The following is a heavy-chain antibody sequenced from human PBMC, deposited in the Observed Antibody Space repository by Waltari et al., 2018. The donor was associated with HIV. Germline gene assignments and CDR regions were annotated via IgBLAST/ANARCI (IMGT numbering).Heavy chain of an antibody. Sequence: EVQLVESGGGLVQPGGSLRLSCAASGLTFSSYWLSWLRQAPGKGLEWVANIKQDGNEKHYDDSVRGRFTISRNNPKKSLYLQMNGLRAEDTAVYYWAKYSGGYWGAHNWFDPWGQGTLVTVSS. CDR3: AKYSGGYWGAHNWFDP. CDR1: GLTFSSYW. D-gene: IGHD1-26*01. CDR2: IKQDGNEK. V-gene: IGHV3-7*01. J-gene: IGHJ5*02.